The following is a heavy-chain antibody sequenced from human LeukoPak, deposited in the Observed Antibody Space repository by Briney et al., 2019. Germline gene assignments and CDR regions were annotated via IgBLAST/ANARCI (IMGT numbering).Heavy chain of an antibody. CDR1: GYTFTNYG. CDR3: ARDLRGLGDYFDY. D-gene: IGHD1-26*01. Sequence: ASVKVSCKTSGYTFTNYGVTWVRQAPGQGLEWMGWINPDSGGTSYPPKFQGRATMTRDTSISTAYMEVSGLRSDDTAVYYCARDLRGLGDYFDYWGQGTLVTVSS. V-gene: IGHV1-2*02. CDR2: INPDSGGT. J-gene: IGHJ4*02.